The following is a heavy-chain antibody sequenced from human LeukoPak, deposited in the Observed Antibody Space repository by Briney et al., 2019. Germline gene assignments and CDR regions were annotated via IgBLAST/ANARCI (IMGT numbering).Heavy chain of an antibody. V-gene: IGHV1-2*02. Sequence: ASVKVSCKASGYTFTGYYMHWVRQAPGQGLEWMGWINPNSGGTNYAQKFQGRVTMTRDTSISIAYMELSRLRSDDTAMYYCARAPTHLPGLQDYWGQGTLVTVSS. J-gene: IGHJ4*02. CDR2: INPNSGGT. CDR1: GYTFTGYY. D-gene: IGHD3-3*02. CDR3: ARAPTHLPGLQDY.